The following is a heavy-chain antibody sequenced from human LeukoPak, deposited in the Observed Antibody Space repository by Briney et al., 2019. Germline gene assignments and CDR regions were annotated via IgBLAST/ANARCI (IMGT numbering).Heavy chain of an antibody. J-gene: IGHJ4*02. CDR2: IIPIFGTA. V-gene: IGHV1-69*06. CDR1: GGTFSSYA. D-gene: IGHD3-10*01. Sequence: GASVKVSCKASGGTFSSYAISWVRQAPGQGLEWMGGIIPIFGTANYAQKFQGRVTITADKSTSTAYMELSSLRSEDTAVYYCASRHYYYGSGSYEYWGQGTLVTVSS. CDR3: ASRHYYYGSGSYEY.